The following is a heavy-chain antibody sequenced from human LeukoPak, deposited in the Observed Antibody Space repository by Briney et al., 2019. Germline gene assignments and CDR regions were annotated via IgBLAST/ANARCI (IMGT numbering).Heavy chain of an antibody. CDR3: ASTLKDMWELNIAFNI. V-gene: IGHV3-30*03. D-gene: IGHD1-26*01. Sequence: GGSLRLSCAASGFTFSSYSMNWVRQAPGKGLEWVAVISYDGSNKYYADSVKGRFTISRDNSKNTLYLQMNSLRAEDTAVYYCASTLKDMWELNIAFNIWGQGTMVTVSS. J-gene: IGHJ3*02. CDR2: ISYDGSNK. CDR1: GFTFSSYS.